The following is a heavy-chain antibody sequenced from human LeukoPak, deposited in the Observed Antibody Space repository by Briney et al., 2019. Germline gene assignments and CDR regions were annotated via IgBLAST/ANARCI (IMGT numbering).Heavy chain of an antibody. CDR2: IYHSGST. J-gene: IGHJ5*02. V-gene: IGHV4-4*02. D-gene: IGHD1-1*01. Sequence: TTSETLSLTCAVSGGSISSSNWWSWVRQPPGKGLEWIGEIYHSGSTNYNPSLKSRVTISVDKSKNQFSLKLSSVTAADTAMYYCARCGTTDNWFDPWGQGTLVTVSS. CDR1: GGSISSSNW. CDR3: ARCGTTDNWFDP.